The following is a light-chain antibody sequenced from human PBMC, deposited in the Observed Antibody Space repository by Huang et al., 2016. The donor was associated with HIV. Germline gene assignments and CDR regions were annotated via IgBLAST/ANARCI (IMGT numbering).Light chain of an antibody. CDR3: QQSYYFPRT. J-gene: IGKJ2*01. CDR2: ATS. CDR1: QRIDAY. V-gene: IGKV1-39*01. Sequence: DIQMTQSPSSLSASVGEWVTVTCRASQRIDAYLNWYQYKPGRAPKLLIFATSDLQGGVQSRFSGSRSGTTFTLTISSLQPQDFATDFCQQSYYFPRTFGQGTKVEMK.